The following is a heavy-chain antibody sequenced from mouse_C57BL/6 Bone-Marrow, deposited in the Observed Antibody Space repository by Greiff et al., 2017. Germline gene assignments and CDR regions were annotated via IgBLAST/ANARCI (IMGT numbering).Heavy chain of an antibody. CDR2: IYPGSGNT. CDR1: GYTFTDYY. Sequence: VQGVESGPELVKPGASVKISCKASGYTFTDYYINWVKQRPGQGLEWIGWIYPGSGNTKYNEKFKGKATLTVDTSSSTAYMQLSSLTSEDSAVYFCARDQYYGSSYWYFDVWGTGTTVTVSS. J-gene: IGHJ1*03. CDR3: ARDQYYGSSYWYFDV. V-gene: IGHV1-84*01. D-gene: IGHD1-1*01.